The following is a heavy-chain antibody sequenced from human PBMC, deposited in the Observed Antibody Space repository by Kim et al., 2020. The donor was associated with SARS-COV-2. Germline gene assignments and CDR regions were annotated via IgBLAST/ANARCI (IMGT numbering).Heavy chain of an antibody. Sequence: LKSRVTISVATSKNQFSLKLSSVTAADTAVYYCARGRYDSTGYYYGAFDIWGQGTMVTVSS. V-gene: IGHV4-59*09. J-gene: IGHJ3*02. D-gene: IGHD3-22*01. CDR3: ARGRYDSTGYYYGAFDI.